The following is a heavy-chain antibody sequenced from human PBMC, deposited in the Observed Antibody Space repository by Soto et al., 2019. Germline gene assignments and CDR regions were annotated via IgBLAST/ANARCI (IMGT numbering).Heavy chain of an antibody. V-gene: IGHV1-46*01. CDR2: INPSGGST. Sequence: QVQLVQSGAEVKKPGASVKVSCKASGYTFTSYYMHWVRQAPGQGHEWMGIINPSGGSTSYAQKFQSGVTITRDTSTSRDYMELSSLGSEDTAVYYCARDAHFLEWLLYSSYYSMDVWGQGTTVTVSS. CDR1: GYTFTSYY. CDR3: ARDAHFLEWLLYSSYYSMDV. D-gene: IGHD3-3*01. J-gene: IGHJ6*02.